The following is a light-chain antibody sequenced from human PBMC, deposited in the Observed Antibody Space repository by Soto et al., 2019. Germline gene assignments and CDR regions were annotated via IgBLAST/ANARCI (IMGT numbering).Light chain of an antibody. CDR2: DTS. J-gene: IGKJ2*01. CDR1: QSVDSF. Sequence: EIVLTQSPASLSLSPGERTTLSCRASQSVDSFLAWYQQKPGRTPRILIYDTSNRATGIPARFSGSGSGTDFTLTISRLETEDFAVYYCQVRTDWPPFKYTFGQGTKLEVK. CDR3: QVRTDWPPFKYT. V-gene: IGKV3-11*01.